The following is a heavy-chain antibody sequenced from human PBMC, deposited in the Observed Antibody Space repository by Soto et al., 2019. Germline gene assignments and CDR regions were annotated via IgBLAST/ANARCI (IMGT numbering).Heavy chain of an antibody. D-gene: IGHD3-3*01. CDR3: ARDYDFWSHHFDY. CDR1: GFTFSSYS. V-gene: IGHV3-21*01. J-gene: IGHJ4*02. Sequence: GGSLRLSCAASGFTFSSYSMNWGRQAPGKGLEWVSSISSSSSYIYYADSVKGRFTISRDNAKNSLYLQMNSLRAEDTAVYYCARDYDFWSHHFDYWGQGTLVTVSS. CDR2: ISSSSSYI.